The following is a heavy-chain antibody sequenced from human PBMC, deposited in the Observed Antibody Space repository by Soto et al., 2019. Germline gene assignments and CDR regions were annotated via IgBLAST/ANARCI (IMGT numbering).Heavy chain of an antibody. CDR2: SSNSGSFT. D-gene: IGHD1-1*01. V-gene: IGHV3-48*03. CDR1: GFTFNTYE. Sequence: GGSLRLSCAASGFTFNTYEMHWVRQAPGKGLEWIGYSSNSGSFTRYADSVRGRFSISRDNAKSPLYLQISSLRGDDTATYYCVKSGDNYNLLDYWGQGTPVTVSS. J-gene: IGHJ4*02. CDR3: VKSGDNYNLLDY.